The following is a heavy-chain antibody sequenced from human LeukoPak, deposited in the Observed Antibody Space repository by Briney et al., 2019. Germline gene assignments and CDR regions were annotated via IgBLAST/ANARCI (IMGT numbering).Heavy chain of an antibody. CDR1: GFTFSSYS. CDR3: AKGHRSSVYIWFDP. D-gene: IGHD3-22*01. J-gene: IGHJ5*02. CDR2: ISSSSSHI. V-gene: IGHV3-21*04. Sequence: RAGGSLRLSCAASGFTFSSYSMNWVRQAPGKGLEWVSSISSSSSHIYYADSVKGRFTISRDNAKNSLYLQMNSLRAEDTAVYYCAKGHRSSVYIWFDPWGQGTLVTVSS.